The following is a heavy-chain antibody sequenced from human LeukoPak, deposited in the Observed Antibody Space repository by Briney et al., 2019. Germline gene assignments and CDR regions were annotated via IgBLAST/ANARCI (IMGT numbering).Heavy chain of an antibody. CDR2: INSDGSST. Sequence: GGSLRLSCAASGFTFSSYWMHWVRQAPGKGLVWVSRINSDGSSTSYADSVKGRFTISRDNSKNTLYLQMNSLRAEDTAVYYCARDNYCSSTSCYNFDYWGQGTLVTVSS. J-gene: IGHJ4*02. CDR3: ARDNYCSSTSCYNFDY. V-gene: IGHV3-74*01. D-gene: IGHD2-2*02. CDR1: GFTFSSYW.